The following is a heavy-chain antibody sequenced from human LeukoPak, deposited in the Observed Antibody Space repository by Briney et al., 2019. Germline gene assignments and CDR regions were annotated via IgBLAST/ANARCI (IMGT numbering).Heavy chain of an antibody. CDR1: GFTFDDFA. CDR3: TRDTDFGSPTNYFDH. CDR2: ISWEGQTT. V-gene: IGHV3-43*01. D-gene: IGHD3-10*01. Sequence: GGSLRLSCAASGFTFDDFAMRWVRQAPGKGLEWVSLISWEGQTTFYADSVRGRFTISRDNSKNSLYLQMNSLTTDDTAFYYCTRDTDFGSPTNYFDHWGQGTLVSVSS. J-gene: IGHJ4*02.